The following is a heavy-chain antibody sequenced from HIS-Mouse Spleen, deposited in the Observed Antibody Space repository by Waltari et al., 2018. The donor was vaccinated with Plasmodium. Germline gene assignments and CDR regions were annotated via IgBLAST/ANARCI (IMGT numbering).Heavy chain of an antibody. D-gene: IGHD2-2*01. CDR2: ISSSGSTI. J-gene: IGHJ6*02. CDR3: ARDLLVGTYYYYGMDV. V-gene: IGHV3-11*01. Sequence: QVQLVESGGGLVKPGGSLRLSCATSGFTFSDYYMSWIRQAPGKGLEWVSYISSSGSTIYYADSVKGRFTISRDNAKNSLYLQMNSLRAEDTAVYYCARDLLVGTYYYYGMDVWGQGTTVTVSS. CDR1: GFTFSDYY.